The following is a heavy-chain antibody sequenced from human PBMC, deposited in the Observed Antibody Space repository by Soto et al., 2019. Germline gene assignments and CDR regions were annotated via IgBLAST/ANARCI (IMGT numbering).Heavy chain of an antibody. CDR2: MYYSGST. D-gene: IGHD2-15*01. J-gene: IGHJ4*02. V-gene: IGHV4-61*01. Sequence: PSETLSLTCTVSGGSVSSGSYYWSWIRQPPGKGLEWIGYMYYSGSTNYNPSLKSRVTISVDTSKNQFSLKLSSVTAADTAVYYCARDAGGPADYWGQGTLVTVSS. CDR1: GGSVSSGSYY. CDR3: ARDAGGPADY.